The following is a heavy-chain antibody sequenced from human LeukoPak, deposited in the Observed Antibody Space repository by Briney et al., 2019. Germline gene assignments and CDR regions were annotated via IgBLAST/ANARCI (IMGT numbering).Heavy chain of an antibody. CDR3: ARDQYDTWSRRGNFDS. Sequence: GGSLRLSCAASGFTFSSYGMHWVRQAPGKGLEWVAVISYDGSNKYYADSVKGRFTISRDNSKNSLYLQMNSLRVEDTAVFYCARDQYDTWSRRGNFDSWGQGTLVIVSS. CDR2: ISYDGSNK. J-gene: IGHJ4*02. CDR1: GFTFSSYG. V-gene: IGHV3-30*03. D-gene: IGHD3-3*01.